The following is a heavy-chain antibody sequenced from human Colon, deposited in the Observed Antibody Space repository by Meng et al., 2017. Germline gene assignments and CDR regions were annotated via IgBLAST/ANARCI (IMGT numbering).Heavy chain of an antibody. J-gene: IGHJ4*02. Sequence: EVQMVESGGGLVQPGGSLRLSCAASGFSFSDPYMDWVRQAPGKGLEWVGRIKNKHDGYIVDYAASVKGRFTISRDDSKNSLFLQMNSLKTEDTAVYYCVRDWFTSLADWGQGTLVTVSS. CDR1: GFSFSDPY. CDR3: VRDWFTSLAD. D-gene: IGHD3-16*01. V-gene: IGHV3-72*01. CDR2: IKNKHDGYIV.